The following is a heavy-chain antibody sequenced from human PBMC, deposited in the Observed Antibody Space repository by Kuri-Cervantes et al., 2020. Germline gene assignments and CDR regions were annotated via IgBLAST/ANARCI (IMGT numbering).Heavy chain of an antibody. V-gene: IGHV3-7*03. J-gene: IGHJ5*02. CDR1: GFTFGTYW. CDR3: AKSALTPNTHWFDP. CDR2: ISSDGSET. Sequence: GGSLRLSCGASGFTFGTYWMSWVRQTPGKGLEWVAYISSDGSETKCVDSVKGRFTISRDNSKHTLFLQMNSLRVEDTAVYYCAKSALTPNTHWFDPWGQGTLVTVSS. D-gene: IGHD2-8*01.